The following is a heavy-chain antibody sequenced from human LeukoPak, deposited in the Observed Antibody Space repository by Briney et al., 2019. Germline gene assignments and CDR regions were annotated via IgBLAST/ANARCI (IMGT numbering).Heavy chain of an antibody. CDR1: GYTFTGYY. D-gene: IGHD1-26*01. J-gene: IGHJ4*02. Sequence: ASVKVSCKASGYTFTGYYIHWVRQAPGQGLEWMGWINPNSGGTNYAQKFQGRVTMTRDTSIRTAYMELSRLRSDDTAMYYCARRRDLYSGSYYLFDYWGQGTLVTVSS. CDR3: ARRRDLYSGSYYLFDY. V-gene: IGHV1-2*02. CDR2: INPNSGGT.